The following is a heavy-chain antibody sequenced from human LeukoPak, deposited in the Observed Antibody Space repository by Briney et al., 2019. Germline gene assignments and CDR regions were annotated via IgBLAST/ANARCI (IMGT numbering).Heavy chain of an antibody. CDR2: FDPEDGET. CDR3: ATVYYYGSGTEMYYFDY. V-gene: IGHV1-24*01. Sequence: ASVKVSCKVSGYTLTELSMHWVRQAPGKGLEWMGGFDPEDGETIYAQKFQGRVTMTEDTSTDTACMELSSLRSEDTAVYYCATVYYYGSGTEMYYFDYWGQGTLVTVSS. CDR1: GYTLTELS. D-gene: IGHD3-10*01. J-gene: IGHJ4*02.